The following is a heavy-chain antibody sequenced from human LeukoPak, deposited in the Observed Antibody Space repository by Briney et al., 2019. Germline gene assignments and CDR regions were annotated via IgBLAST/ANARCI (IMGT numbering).Heavy chain of an antibody. CDR3: QKGKRGDPYVFD. CDR2: ISWDGGST. D-gene: IGHD3-16*01. Sequence: PGGSLRLSCAASGFTFDDYTMHWVRQAPGKGLEWVSLISWDGGSTYYADSVKGRFTISRDNSKNSLYLQMNSLRTEDTALYYCQKGKRGDPYVFDIGAQGKW. V-gene: IGHV3-43*01. J-gene: IGHJ3*02. CDR1: GFTFDDYT.